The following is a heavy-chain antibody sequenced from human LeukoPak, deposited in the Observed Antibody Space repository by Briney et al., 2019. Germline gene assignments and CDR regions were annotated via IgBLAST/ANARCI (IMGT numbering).Heavy chain of an antibody. D-gene: IGHD5-24*01. Sequence: PSETLSLTCSVSGYSISSGYYWGWIRQPPGKGLEWIGSIYHSGSTYYNPSLKSRVTISVDTSKNQFSLKLSSVTAADTAVYYCARGGRDGYNPVDFDYWGQGTLVTVSS. V-gene: IGHV4-38-2*02. J-gene: IGHJ4*02. CDR1: GYSISSGYY. CDR2: IYHSGST. CDR3: ARGGRDGYNPVDFDY.